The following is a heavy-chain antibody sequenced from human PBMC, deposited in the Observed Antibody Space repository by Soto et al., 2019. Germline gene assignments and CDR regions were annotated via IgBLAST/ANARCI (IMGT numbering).Heavy chain of an antibody. J-gene: IGHJ4*02. D-gene: IGHD1-26*01. V-gene: IGHV3-23*01. CDR1: GFTFSNYA. CDR2: IRETGNT. Sequence: EVHILQSGGGLEQPGGSLRLSCAASGFTFSNYAMSWIRKAPGNGLEWVSTIRETGNTYYAYSVRGRFATSRDNSENTRYLQMSSLRAEDTAVYYGAKQQMGGRRALDYWGKGTLVTVSS. CDR3: AKQQMGGRRALDY.